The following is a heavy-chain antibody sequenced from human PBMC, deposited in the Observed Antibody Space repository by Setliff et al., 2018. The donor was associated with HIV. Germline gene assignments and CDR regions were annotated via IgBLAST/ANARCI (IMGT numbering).Heavy chain of an antibody. CDR1: GGSFSSGNYY. CDR3: ARFISGKNGVDI. CDR2: MSYSGTT. J-gene: IGHJ3*02. V-gene: IGHV4-39*01. D-gene: IGHD3-10*01. Sequence: SETLSLTCTVSGGSFSSGNYYWAWIRQPPGEGLEWIGGMSYSGTTYYNPSLKSRVTMSVDTSKNQFSLKLSSVTAADTAVYYCARFISGKNGVDIWGPGTMVTVSS.